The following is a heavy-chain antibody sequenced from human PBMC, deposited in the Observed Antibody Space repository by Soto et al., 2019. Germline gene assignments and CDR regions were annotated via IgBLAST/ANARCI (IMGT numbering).Heavy chain of an antibody. CDR1: GDTFSNYH. CDR3: ATLGSLEPIDY. V-gene: IGHV1-46*01. CDR2: INPRGGST. Sequence: QVQLVQSGAEVKKPGASVTVSCKAGGDTFSNYHLQWVRQAPGQGLEWMGIINPRGGSTTYAQRFQGRVTMPRDTSTSPVYMELSSLRSEDTAVYYCATLGSLEPIDYWGQGTLVTVSS. J-gene: IGHJ4*02. D-gene: IGHD1-1*01.